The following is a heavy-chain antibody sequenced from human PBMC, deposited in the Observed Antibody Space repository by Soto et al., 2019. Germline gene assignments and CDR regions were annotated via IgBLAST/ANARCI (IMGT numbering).Heavy chain of an antibody. J-gene: IGHJ4*02. D-gene: IGHD6-6*01. V-gene: IGHV4-30-4*08. CDR2: IYYSGST. CDR3: ARDVLYSTSRIDS. CDR1: SAPVSSTTYT. Sequence: PSETLSLTCTVSSAPVSSTTYTWGWIRQPPGKGLEWIGYIYYSGSTYYTPSLRSRVTISVDTSKNQFSLKLSSVTAADTAVYYCARDVLYSTSRIDSWGQGTLVTVSS.